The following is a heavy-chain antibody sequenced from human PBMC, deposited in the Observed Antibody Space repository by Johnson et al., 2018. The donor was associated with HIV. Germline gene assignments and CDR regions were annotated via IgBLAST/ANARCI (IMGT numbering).Heavy chain of an antibody. J-gene: IGHJ3*02. D-gene: IGHD6-13*01. CDR3: VKGMDSSNWYAFDI. Sequence: HVQLVESGGGVVQPGRSLRLSCAASDFTFTNNAIHWVRQAPGKGLEWVAVISYDGNSKFYADSVKGRFTISRDNSKNTLYLQMNSLRAEDTAVYYCVKGMDSSNWYAFDIWGRGTMVIVSS. CDR1: DFTFTNNA. CDR2: ISYDGNSK. V-gene: IGHV3-30*04.